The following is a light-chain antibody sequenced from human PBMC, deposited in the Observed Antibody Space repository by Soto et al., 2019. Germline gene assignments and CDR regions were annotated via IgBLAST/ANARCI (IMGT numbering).Light chain of an antibody. Sequence: QSALTQPRSVSGSPGQSVTISFTVTSSDVGAYPYVSWYQQHPGKAPKLMIYDVTKRPSGVPDSFSCAKSGNTASLTISGLQVEDEADYYCCSYAGSYTYVFGTGTKLTVL. CDR3: CSYAGSYTYV. J-gene: IGLJ1*01. V-gene: IGLV2-11*01. CDR1: SSDVGAYPY. CDR2: DVT.